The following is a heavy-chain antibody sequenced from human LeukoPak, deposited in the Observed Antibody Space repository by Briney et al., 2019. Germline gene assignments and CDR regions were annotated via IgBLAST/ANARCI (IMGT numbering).Heavy chain of an antibody. D-gene: IGHD6-13*01. Sequence: PGGSLRLSCAASGFIFNSHSMNWVRQAPGKGLEWVSSISSSSSYISYADSMKGRFTISRDNAKNSLYLQMNGLRAEDTAVYYCARGIAAAGPFDYWGQGTLVTVSS. CDR1: GFIFNSHS. J-gene: IGHJ4*02. CDR3: ARGIAAAGPFDY. V-gene: IGHV3-21*01. CDR2: ISSSSSYI.